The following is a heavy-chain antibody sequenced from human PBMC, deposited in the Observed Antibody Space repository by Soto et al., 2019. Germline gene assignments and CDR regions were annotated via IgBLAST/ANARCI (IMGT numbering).Heavy chain of an antibody. CDR2: ISAYNGNT. CDR3: ALGARYFDWLSSGGMDV. V-gene: IGHV1-18*01. CDR1: GYTFTSYG. D-gene: IGHD3-9*01. Sequence: GASVKVSCKASGYTFTSYGISWVRQAPGQGLEWMGWISAYNGNTNYAQKLQGRVTMTTDTSTSTAYMELRSLRSDDTAVYYCALGARYFDWLSSGGMDVWGQGTTVTSP. J-gene: IGHJ6*02.